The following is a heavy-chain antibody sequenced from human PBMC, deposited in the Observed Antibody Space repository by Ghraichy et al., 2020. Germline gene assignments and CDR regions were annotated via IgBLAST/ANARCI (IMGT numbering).Heavy chain of an antibody. CDR2: INHSGST. V-gene: IGHV4-34*01. Sequence: SQTLSLTCAVCGGSFSGYYWSWIRQPPGKGLEWIGEINHSGSTNYNPSLKSRVTISVDTSKNQFSLKLSSVTAADTAVYYCARYGFDYWGQGTLVTVSS. J-gene: IGHJ4*02. D-gene: IGHD4-17*01. CDR3: ARYGFDY. CDR1: GGSFSGYY.